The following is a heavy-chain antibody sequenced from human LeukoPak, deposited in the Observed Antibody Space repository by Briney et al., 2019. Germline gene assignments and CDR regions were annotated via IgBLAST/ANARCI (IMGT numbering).Heavy chain of an antibody. CDR3: ARGRYCSSTSCYYMDV. Sequence: SETLSLTCTVFGGSISSYYWSWIRQPAGKGLEWIGRIYTSGSTNYNPSLKSRVTMSVDTSKNQFSLKLSSVTAADTAVYYCARGRYCSSTSCYYMDVWGKGTTVTVSS. CDR2: IYTSGST. D-gene: IGHD2-2*01. V-gene: IGHV4-4*07. J-gene: IGHJ6*03. CDR1: GGSISSYY.